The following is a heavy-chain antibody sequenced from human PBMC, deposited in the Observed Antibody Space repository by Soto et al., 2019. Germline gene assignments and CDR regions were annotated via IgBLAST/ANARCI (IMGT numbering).Heavy chain of an antibody. CDR2: INPSGGST. V-gene: IGHV1-46*03. CDR1: GYTFTSYY. J-gene: IGHJ4*02. Sequence: QVQLVQSGAEVKKPGASVKVSCKASGYTFTSYYMHWVRQAPGQGLEWMGIINPSGGSTSYAQKVQGRVTMTRDTSTSTVYMELSSLRSEDTAVYYCARGTGYDTAMVTGTDYWGQGTLVTVSS. CDR3: ARGTGYDTAMVTGTDY. D-gene: IGHD5-18*01.